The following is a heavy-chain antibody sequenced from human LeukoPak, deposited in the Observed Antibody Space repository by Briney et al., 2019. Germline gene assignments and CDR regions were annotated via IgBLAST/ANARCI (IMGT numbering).Heavy chain of an antibody. Sequence: GGSLRLSCAASGFSFRSFWMSWVRQAPGKWLEWVAKINQDGSEKYYVDSVKGRFTISRDNAKNSLSLQMNSLRAEDTAVYYCARDIVPPGIFWDYWGQGTLVTVSS. CDR1: GFSFRSFW. D-gene: IGHD2-2*01. J-gene: IGHJ4*02. CDR3: ARDIVPPGIFWDY. CDR2: INQDGSEK. V-gene: IGHV3-7*05.